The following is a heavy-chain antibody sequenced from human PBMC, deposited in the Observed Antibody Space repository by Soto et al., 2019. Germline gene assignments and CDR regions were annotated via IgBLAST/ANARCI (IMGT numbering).Heavy chain of an antibody. CDR1: GGSISSYY. D-gene: IGHD2-2*01. Sequence: PSETLSLTCTVSGGSISSYYWSWIRQPAGKGLEWIGRIYTSGSTNYNPSLKSRVTMSVDTSKNQFSLKLSSVTAADTAVYYCARDDIVVVPAALRTPQNWFDPWGQGTLVTVSS. J-gene: IGHJ5*02. V-gene: IGHV4-4*07. CDR2: IYTSGST. CDR3: ARDDIVVVPAALRTPQNWFDP.